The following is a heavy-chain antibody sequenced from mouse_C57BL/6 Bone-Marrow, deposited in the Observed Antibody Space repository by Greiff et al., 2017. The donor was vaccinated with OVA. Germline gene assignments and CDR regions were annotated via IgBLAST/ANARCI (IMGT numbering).Heavy chain of an antibody. D-gene: IGHD2-10*02. J-gene: IGHJ2*01. CDR2: ISYDGSN. CDR1: GYSITSGYY. Sequence: DVKLQESGPGLVKPSQSLSLTCSVTGYSITSGYYWNWIRQFPGNKLEWMGYISYDGSNNYNPSLKNRISITRDTSKNQFFLKLNSVTTEDTATYYCARGYGNYLYFDYWGQGTTLTVSS. CDR3: ARGYGNYLYFDY. V-gene: IGHV3-6*01.